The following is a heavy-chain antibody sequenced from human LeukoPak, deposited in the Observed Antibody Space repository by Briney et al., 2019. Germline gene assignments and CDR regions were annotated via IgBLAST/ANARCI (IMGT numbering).Heavy chain of an antibody. D-gene: IGHD4-17*01. Sequence: SETLSLTCTVSGGSISSTSYSWGWIRRPPGKGLEWIGNIYYSGSTSFSPSLKSRVTMSVDTSKNQFSLKLSSVTAADTAVYYCASAKRDGNYVGRFDPWGQGALVTVSS. J-gene: IGHJ5*02. CDR3: ASAKRDGNYVGRFDP. CDR2: IYYSGST. CDR1: GGSISSTSYS. V-gene: IGHV4-39*01.